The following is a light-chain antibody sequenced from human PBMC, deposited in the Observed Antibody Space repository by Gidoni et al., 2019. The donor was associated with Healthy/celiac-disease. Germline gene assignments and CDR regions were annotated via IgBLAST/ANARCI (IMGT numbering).Light chain of an antibody. V-gene: IGKV3-11*01. CDR2: DAS. CDR3: QQRSSRTLT. CDR1: QSVSSY. J-gene: IGKJ4*01. Sequence: DIVLTPSPATLSLSPGERATLSCRASQSVSSYLAWYQQKPGQAPRLLIYDASNRATGIPARFSGSGSGTDFTRTISSLEPEDGAVYYCQQRSSRTLTFGGGTKVEIK.